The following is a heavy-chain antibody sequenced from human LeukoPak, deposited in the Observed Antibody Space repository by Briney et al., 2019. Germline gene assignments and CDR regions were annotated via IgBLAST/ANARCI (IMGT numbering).Heavy chain of an antibody. Sequence: GGSLRLSCAASGFTVSSSYMSWVRQAPGKGLEWVSVIYTGVSTYYTDSVKGRFTIPRDNSKNTLYLQMNSLRTEDTAVYYCARMKDSSGWYKANYFDYWGQGTLVTVSS. J-gene: IGHJ4*02. CDR2: IYTGVST. CDR1: GFTVSSSY. D-gene: IGHD6-19*01. CDR3: ARMKDSSGWYKANYFDY. V-gene: IGHV3-53*01.